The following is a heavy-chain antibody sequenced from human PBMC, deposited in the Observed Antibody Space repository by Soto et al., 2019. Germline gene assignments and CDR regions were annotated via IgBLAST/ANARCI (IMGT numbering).Heavy chain of an antibody. CDR1: GYTFTSYA. Sequence: QVQLVQSGAEVKKSGASVKVSCKASGYTFTSYAMHWVRQAPGQRLEWMGWINAGNGNTKYSQKFQGRVTITRDTSASTAYMELSSLRSEDTAVYYCARGGAYNWNAGAFDIWGQGTMVTVSS. CDR2: INAGNGNT. V-gene: IGHV1-3*01. D-gene: IGHD1-1*01. J-gene: IGHJ3*02. CDR3: ARGGAYNWNAGAFDI.